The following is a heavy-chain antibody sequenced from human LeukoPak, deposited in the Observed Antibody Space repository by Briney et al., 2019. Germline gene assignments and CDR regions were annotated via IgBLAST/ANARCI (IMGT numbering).Heavy chain of an antibody. CDR3: ARDGTKYEWQGGWFDP. CDR1: GGSISSYY. V-gene: IGHV4-4*07. CDR2: IYTSGST. Sequence: PSETLSLTCTVSGGSISSYYWSWIRQPAGKGLEWIGRIYTSGSTNYNPSLKSRVTMSVDTSKNQFSLKLSSVTAADPAVYYCARDGTKYEWQGGWFDPWGQGTLVTVSS. J-gene: IGHJ5*02. D-gene: IGHD3-3*01.